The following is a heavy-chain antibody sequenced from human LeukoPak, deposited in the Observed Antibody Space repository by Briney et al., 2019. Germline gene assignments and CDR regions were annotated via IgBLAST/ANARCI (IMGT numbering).Heavy chain of an antibody. D-gene: IGHD3-22*01. CDR2: MNPNSGNA. Sequence: ASVKVSCKASGSTFTSYDINWVRQAAGQGLEWMGWMNPNSGNAAYAQKFQGRVTMTRDTSISTAYMELSSLRSEDTAVYYCARRYYYDGSGLRLDVWGKGTPVTVSS. CDR3: ARRYYYDGSGLRLDV. CDR1: GSTFTSYD. J-gene: IGHJ6*04. V-gene: IGHV1-8*01.